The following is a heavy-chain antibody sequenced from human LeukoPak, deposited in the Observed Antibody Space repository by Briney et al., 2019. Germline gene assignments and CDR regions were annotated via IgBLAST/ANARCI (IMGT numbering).Heavy chain of an antibody. D-gene: IGHD5-18*01. CDR2: IYTSGST. Sequence: SETLSLTCTVSGGSISSSNYYWSWIRQPAGKGLEWIGRIYTSGSTNYNPSLKSRVTMSVDTSKNQFSLKLSSVTAADTAVYYCARGAIQPDYWGQGTLVTVSS. CDR3: ARGAIQPDY. CDR1: GGSISSSNYY. J-gene: IGHJ4*02. V-gene: IGHV4-61*02.